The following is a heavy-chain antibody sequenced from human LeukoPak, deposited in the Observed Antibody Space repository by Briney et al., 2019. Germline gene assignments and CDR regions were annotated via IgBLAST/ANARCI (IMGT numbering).Heavy chain of an antibody. J-gene: IGHJ4*02. Sequence: SETLSLTCTVSGGSISSYYWTWIRQPPGKGLEWIGYIYYSGSTNYNPSLKSRVTISVDTSKNQFSLKLSSVTAADTAVYYCARGDYYGSGSRYFDYWGQGTLVTVSS. D-gene: IGHD3-10*01. V-gene: IGHV4-59*12. CDR3: ARGDYYGSGSRYFDY. CDR2: IYYSGST. CDR1: GGSISSYY.